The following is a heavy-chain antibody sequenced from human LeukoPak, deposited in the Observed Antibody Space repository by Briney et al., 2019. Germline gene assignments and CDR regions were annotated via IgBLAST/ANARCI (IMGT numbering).Heavy chain of an antibody. J-gene: IGHJ3*02. CDR2: ISYDGSNK. CDR1: GFTFSSYG. CDR3: AKLPSGAFDI. D-gene: IGHD1-14*01. Sequence: GGSLRLSCAASGFTFSSYGIHWVRQAPGKGLERVAVISYDGSNKYYADSVKGRFTISRDNSKNTLYLQMNSLRAEDTAVYYCAKLPSGAFDIWGQGTMVTVSS. V-gene: IGHV3-30*18.